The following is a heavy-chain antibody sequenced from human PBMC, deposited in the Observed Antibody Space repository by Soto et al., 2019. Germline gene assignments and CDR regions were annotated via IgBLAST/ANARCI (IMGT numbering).Heavy chain of an antibody. Sequence: AAVKVSCKASGYTFTSYGISWVRQAPGQGLEWMGWISAYNGNTNYAQKLQGRVTMTTDTSTSTAYMELRSLRSDDTAVYYCARGVAVAGEPGNWFDPWGQGTLVTVFS. CDR1: GYTFTSYG. V-gene: IGHV1-18*04. CDR3: ARGVAVAGEPGNWFDP. CDR2: ISAYNGNT. J-gene: IGHJ5*02. D-gene: IGHD6-19*01.